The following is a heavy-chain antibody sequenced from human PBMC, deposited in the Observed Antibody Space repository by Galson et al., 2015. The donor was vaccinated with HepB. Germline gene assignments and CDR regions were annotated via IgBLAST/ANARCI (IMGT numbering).Heavy chain of an antibody. D-gene: IGHD6-19*01. J-gene: IGHJ4*02. CDR2: ISYDGSNK. CDR3: AKERGSIAVAGY. Sequence: SLRLSCAASGFTFSSYGMHWVRQAPGKGLEWVAVISYDGSNKYYADSVKGRFTISRDNSKNTLYLQMNSLRAEDTAVYYCAKERGSIAVAGYWGQGTLVTVSS. CDR1: GFTFSSYG. V-gene: IGHV3-30*18.